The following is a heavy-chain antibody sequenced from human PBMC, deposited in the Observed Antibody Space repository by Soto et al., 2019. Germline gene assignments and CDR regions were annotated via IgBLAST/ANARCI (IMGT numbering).Heavy chain of an antibody. D-gene: IGHD6-13*01. J-gene: IGHJ6*02. CDR2: ISGSGDST. CDR3: AKDRDGAAAGPTKFYGMDV. Sequence: EVQLLESGGGLVQPGGSLRLSCAASGFTFSSYAMSWVRQAPGTGLEWVSVISGSGDSTYYADSVRGRFTISRDNSKNTLYLQMNSLRAEDTAVYYCAKDRDGAAAGPTKFYGMDVWCQGTTVTVSS. CDR1: GFTFSSYA. V-gene: IGHV3-23*01.